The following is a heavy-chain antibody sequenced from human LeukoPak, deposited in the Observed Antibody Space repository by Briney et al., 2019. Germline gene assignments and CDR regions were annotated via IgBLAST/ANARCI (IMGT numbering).Heavy chain of an antibody. CDR2: IYYSGST. CDR3: ARVGMITFGGVIEKYNWFDP. D-gene: IGHD3-16*02. J-gene: IGHJ5*02. V-gene: IGHV4-59*01. CDR1: GGSISSYY. Sequence: TSETLSLTCTVSGGSISSYYWSWIRQPQGKGLEWIGYIYYSGSTNYNPSLKSRVTISVDTSKNQFSLKLSSVTAADPAVYYCARVGMITFGGVIEKYNWFDPWGQGTLVTVSS.